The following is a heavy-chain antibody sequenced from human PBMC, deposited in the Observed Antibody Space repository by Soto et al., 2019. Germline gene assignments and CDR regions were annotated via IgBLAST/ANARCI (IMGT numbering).Heavy chain of an antibody. D-gene: IGHD3-22*01. Sequence: SETLSLTCAVSGGSISSGGYSWSWIRQPPGKGLEWIGYMYHSGSTYYNPSLKSRVTISIDRSKNQFSLKLSSVTAADTAVYYCARRLYYDSSGFEGGGMDVWGQGTTVTVSS. CDR3: ARRLYYDSSGFEGGGMDV. J-gene: IGHJ6*02. V-gene: IGHV4-30-2*01. CDR1: GGSISSGGYS. CDR2: MYHSGST.